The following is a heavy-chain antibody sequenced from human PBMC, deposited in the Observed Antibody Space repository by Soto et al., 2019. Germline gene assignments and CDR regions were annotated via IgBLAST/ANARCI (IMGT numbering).Heavy chain of an antibody. CDR2: ISGSGGST. D-gene: IGHD3-16*01. V-gene: IGHV3-23*01. J-gene: IGHJ6*03. CDR1: GFTFSSYA. Sequence: GGSLRLSCAASGFTFSSYAMSWVRQAPGKGLEWVSAISGSGGSTYYAHSVKGRFTISRDNSKNTLYLQMNSLRAEDTAVYYCAKDGGTAYYYYYYMDVWGKGTTVTVSS. CDR3: AKDGGTAYYYYYYMDV.